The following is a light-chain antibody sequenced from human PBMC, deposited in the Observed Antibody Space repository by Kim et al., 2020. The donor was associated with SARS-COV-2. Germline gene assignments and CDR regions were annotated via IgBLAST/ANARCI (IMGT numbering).Light chain of an antibody. J-gene: IGKJ1*01. CDR1: QSVLYSSNNKNY. V-gene: IGKV4-1*01. CDR2: WAS. CDR3: QQYCSTPPT. Sequence: DIVMTQSPDSLAVSLGERATINCKSSQSVLYSSNNKNYLAWYQQKPGQPPKLLIYWASTRESGVPDRFSGSGSGTDFTLTISSLQAEDVAVYYCQQYCSTPPTFGQGTKVDIK.